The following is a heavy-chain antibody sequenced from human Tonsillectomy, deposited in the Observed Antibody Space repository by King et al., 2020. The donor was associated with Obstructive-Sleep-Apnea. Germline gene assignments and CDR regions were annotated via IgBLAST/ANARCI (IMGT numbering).Heavy chain of an antibody. V-gene: IGHV4-39*07. CDR2: ISYSGST. D-gene: IGHD6-13*01. CDR1: GGSISSSSYY. Sequence: QLQESGPGLVKPSETLSLTCTVSGGSISSSSYYWGWIRQPPGKGLQWIGSISYSGSTYYNPSLKSRLTISVDTSKNQFSLKLRSVAAADTAVYYCARDGYPYRSSWLDYWGQGTLVTVSS. CDR3: ARDGYPYRSSWLDY. J-gene: IGHJ4*02.